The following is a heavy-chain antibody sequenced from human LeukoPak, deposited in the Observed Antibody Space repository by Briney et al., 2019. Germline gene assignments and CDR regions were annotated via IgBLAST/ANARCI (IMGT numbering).Heavy chain of an antibody. V-gene: IGHV4-38-2*02. CDR2: IYHSGST. J-gene: IGHJ3*02. CDR3: ARGYSSSHDAFDI. D-gene: IGHD6-13*01. CDR1: GYSISSGYY. Sequence: SETLSLTCTVSGYSISSGYYWGWIRQPPVKGLEWIGSIYHSGSTYYNPSLKSRVTISVDTSKNQFSLKLSSVTAADTAVYYCARGYSSSHDAFDIWGQGTMVTVSS.